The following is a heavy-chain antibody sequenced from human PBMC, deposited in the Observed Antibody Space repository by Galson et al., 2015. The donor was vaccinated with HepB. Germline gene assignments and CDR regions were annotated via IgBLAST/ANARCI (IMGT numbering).Heavy chain of an antibody. D-gene: IGHD3-22*01. V-gene: IGHV3-21*01. Sequence: SLRLSCAASGFTFSSYSMNWVRQAPGKGLEWVSSISSSSSYIYYADSVKGRFTISRDNAKNSLYLQMNSLRAEDTAVYYCAGDGYYDSSGYYYFQGVIDYWGQGTLVTVSS. CDR3: AGDGYYDSSGYYYFQGVIDY. J-gene: IGHJ4*02. CDR2: ISSSSSYI. CDR1: GFTFSSYS.